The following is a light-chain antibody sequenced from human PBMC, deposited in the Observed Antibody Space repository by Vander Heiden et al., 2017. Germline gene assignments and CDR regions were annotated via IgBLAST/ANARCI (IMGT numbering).Light chain of an antibody. J-gene: IGKJ1*01. CDR3: QQYNSYPET. CDR1: QSIRRW. CDR2: KAS. Sequence: DIQMTQSPSTLSASVGDSPTITCQASQSIRRWLAWYQQKPGKAPNLLIYKASTLESGVPSRFSGSRSGTEFTLTISRLQPDDFATYYCQQYNSYPETFGQGTKVEIK. V-gene: IGKV1-5*03.